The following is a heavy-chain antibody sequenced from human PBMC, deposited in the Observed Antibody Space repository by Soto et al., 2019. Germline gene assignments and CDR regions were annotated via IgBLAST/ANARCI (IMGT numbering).Heavy chain of an antibody. J-gene: IGHJ4*02. CDR3: ARRDRSGSFDY. V-gene: IGHV1-2*02. CDR2: INPKSGLT. D-gene: IGHD5-12*01. Sequence: QVQLAQSGAEARKPGASVKVSCKASGYTFIDYYIHWVRLAPGQGLDWMGWINPKSGLTSHAQNFRGRVTMTRDTSSSTVYMELNRLTSDDRAIYFCARRDRSGSFDYWGQGTQVTVTS. CDR1: GYTFIDYY.